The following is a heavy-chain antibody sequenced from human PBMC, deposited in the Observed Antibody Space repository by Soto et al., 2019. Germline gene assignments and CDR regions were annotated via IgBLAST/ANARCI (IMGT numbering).Heavy chain of an antibody. CDR3: ARVTNYDFWSGYFYYMDV. CDR2: IYYSAST. J-gene: IGHJ6*03. V-gene: IGHV4-59*01. Sequence: PSETLSLTCTVSGGSISSYYWSWIRQPPGKGLEWIGYIYYSASTNYNPSLKSRVTISVDASKNQFSLKLSSVTAADTAVYYCARVTNYDFWSGYFYYMDVWGKGTTLTVSS. D-gene: IGHD3-3*01. CDR1: GGSISSYY.